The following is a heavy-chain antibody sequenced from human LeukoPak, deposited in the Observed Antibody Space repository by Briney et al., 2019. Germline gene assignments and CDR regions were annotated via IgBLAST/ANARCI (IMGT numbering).Heavy chain of an antibody. Sequence: GASVKVSCKASGYIFTGYYMHWVRQAPGQGLEWMGWINPNSGGTNYAQKFQGRVTMTRDTSISTAYMELSRLRSDDTAVYYCARVRVARFPEFDYWGQGTLVTVSS. CDR1: GYIFTGYY. J-gene: IGHJ4*02. CDR3: ARVRVARFPEFDY. CDR2: INPNSGGT. D-gene: IGHD3-3*01. V-gene: IGHV1-2*02.